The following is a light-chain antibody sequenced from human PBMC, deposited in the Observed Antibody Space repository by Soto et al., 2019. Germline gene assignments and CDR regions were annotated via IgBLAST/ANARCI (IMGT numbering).Light chain of an antibody. CDR3: QQYNNWPWT. Sequence: EIVMTKSPATLYVSPGGRATLSCRASQSISGTLAWYQQKPGQAPRLLIHGASTRAPGFPSRVSGSGSGTDFTLTISSLQSEDFAVYYCQQYNNWPWTFGQGTKVEI. J-gene: IGKJ1*01. V-gene: IGKV3-15*01. CDR2: GAS. CDR1: QSISGT.